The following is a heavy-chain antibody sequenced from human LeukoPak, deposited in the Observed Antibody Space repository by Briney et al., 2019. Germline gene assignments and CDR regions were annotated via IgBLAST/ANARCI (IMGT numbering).Heavy chain of an antibody. V-gene: IGHV1-69*02. CDR2: IIPIHGVA. Sequence: SVKVSCKASGGTFSSYTISWVRQAPGQGLEWIGRIIPIHGVANYAQKFQGRVTITADKSTSTAYMELSSLRSEDTAVYYCAESPESIAARPPYDYYYYMDVWGKGTTVTVSS. CDR1: GGTFSSYT. J-gene: IGHJ6*03. CDR3: AESPESIAARPPYDYYYYMDV. D-gene: IGHD6-6*01.